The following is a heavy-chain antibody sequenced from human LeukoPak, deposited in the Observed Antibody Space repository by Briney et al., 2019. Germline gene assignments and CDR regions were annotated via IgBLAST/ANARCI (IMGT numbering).Heavy chain of an antibody. D-gene: IGHD3-10*01. CDR2: IIPIFGTA. V-gene: IGHV1-69*05. Sequence: ASVKISCKASGGTFSSYAISWVRQARGQGLEWMGGIIPIFGTANYAQKFQGRVTITTDESTSTAYMELSSLRSEDTAVYYCARAMVRGPRMGYYFDYWGQGTLVTVSS. CDR3: ARAMVRGPRMGYYFDY. J-gene: IGHJ4*02. CDR1: GGTFSSYA.